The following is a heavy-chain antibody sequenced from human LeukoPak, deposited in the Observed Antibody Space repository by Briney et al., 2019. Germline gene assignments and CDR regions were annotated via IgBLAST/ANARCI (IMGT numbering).Heavy chain of an antibody. D-gene: IGHD3-22*01. CDR1: GGSISSGGYS. CDR3: AREVVTGYYYYMDV. CDR2: TYYTGNT. J-gene: IGHJ6*03. Sequence: PSETLSLTCAVSGGSISSGGYSWSWIRQPPGKGLEWMGYTYYTGNTYYNPSLKSRVTISVDTSNNQFSLKLRSVAAADTAVYYCAREVVTGYYYYMDVWGKGTTVTVSS. V-gene: IGHV4-30-4*07.